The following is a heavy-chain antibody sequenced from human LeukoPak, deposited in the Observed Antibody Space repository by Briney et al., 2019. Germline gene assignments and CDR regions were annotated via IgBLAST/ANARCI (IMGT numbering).Heavy chain of an antibody. V-gene: IGHV3-73*01. Sequence: PGGSLRLSCASSGFTFSDYSMNWFRQASGKGLEWVGRIRSKANSYATAYAASVKGRFTISRDDSKNTAYLQMNSLKTEDTAVYYCTRLRYGTVSDYWGQGTLVTVSS. CDR3: TRLRYGTVSDY. J-gene: IGHJ4*02. D-gene: IGHD5-18*01. CDR1: GFTFSDYS. CDR2: IRSKANSYAT.